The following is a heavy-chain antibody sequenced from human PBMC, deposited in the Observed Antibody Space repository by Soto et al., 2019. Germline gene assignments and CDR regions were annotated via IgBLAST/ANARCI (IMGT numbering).Heavy chain of an antibody. CDR3: TTDLWRIAVVVGSTGYFNP. CDR1: GATFSDAW. J-gene: IGHJ5*02. D-gene: IGHD2-15*01. Sequence: GGSLILCCAASGATFSDAWMSWVRPAPGKGLDWVGRIKSKSDGGTTEYAAPVRGRFTISRDDSKNTLYLQMNSLKTEDTAVYYCTTDLWRIAVVVGSTGYFNPWGQGTPVTVSS. CDR2: IKSKSDGGTT. V-gene: IGHV3-15*01.